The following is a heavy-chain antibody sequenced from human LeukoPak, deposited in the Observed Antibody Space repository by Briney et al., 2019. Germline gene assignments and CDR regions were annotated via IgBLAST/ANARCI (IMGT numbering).Heavy chain of an antibody. CDR1: GYTLTELS. CDR3: ARQGGKGPLNDY. D-gene: IGHD2-15*01. V-gene: IGHV1-24*01. J-gene: IGHJ4*02. CDR2: FDPEDGET. Sequence: ASVKVSCKVSGYTLTELSMHWVRQAPGKGLEWMGGFDPEDGETIYAQKFQGRVTMTEDTSTDTAYMELSSLRSEDTAVYYCARQGGKGPLNDYWGQGTLVTVSS.